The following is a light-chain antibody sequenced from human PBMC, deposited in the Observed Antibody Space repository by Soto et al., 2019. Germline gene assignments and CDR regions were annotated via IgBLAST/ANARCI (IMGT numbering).Light chain of an antibody. CDR3: CSWGASPTMV. CDR1: SSDIGSYNF. CDR2: DVT. V-gene: IGLV2-14*03. Sequence: QSVLTQPASVSGSPGQSITISCTGTSSDIGSYNFVSWYQQHPGKAPKLMLYDVTMRPSGVSNRFSGSKSGNTASLTISGLQAEDEADYYCCSWGASPTMVFGGGTKVTVL. J-gene: IGLJ2*01.